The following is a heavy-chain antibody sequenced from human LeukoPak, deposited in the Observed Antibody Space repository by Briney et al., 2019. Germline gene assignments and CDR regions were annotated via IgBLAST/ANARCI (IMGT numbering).Heavy chain of an antibody. J-gene: IGHJ4*02. V-gene: IGHV3-21*01. CDR2: ISSSSSYI. CDR3: ARDSSDGYNSN. D-gene: IGHD5-24*01. Sequence: GGSLRLSCAASGLTFSSYSMNWVRQAPGKGLEWVSSISSSSSYIYYADSVKGRFTISRDNAKNSLYLQMNSLRAEDTAVYYCARDSSDGYNSNWGQGTLVTVSS. CDR1: GLTFSSYS.